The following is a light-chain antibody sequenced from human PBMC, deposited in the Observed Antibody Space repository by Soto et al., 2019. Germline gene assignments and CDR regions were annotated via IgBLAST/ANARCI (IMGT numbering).Light chain of an antibody. CDR2: GAS. CDR1: QSLSKTY. CDR3: QQYVSPPWT. V-gene: IGKV3-20*01. Sequence: EIVLTQSPGTLSSSPGERATLSCRASQSLSKTYLAWYQKKPGQAPRLLIDGASNRATGTPDRFSGSGYGTNFTRTSSRLEPEDFSVYYCQQYVSPPWTFGQGTKVEIK. J-gene: IGKJ1*01.